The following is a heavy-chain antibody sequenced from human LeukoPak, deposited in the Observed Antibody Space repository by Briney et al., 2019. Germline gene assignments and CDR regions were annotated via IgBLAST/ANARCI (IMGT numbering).Heavy chain of an antibody. Sequence: PGRSLRLSCAASGFIVSSNYMSWVRQAPGKGLGWVSVIYSGGSTYYADSVKGRFTISRDNSKNTLYLQLKCERAADTPLCYCARVRYLNWFDRLLEGTLVTVCS. CDR1: GFIVSSNY. CDR2: IYSGGST. V-gene: IGHV3-53*01. CDR3: ARVRYLNWFDR. J-gene: IGHJ5*02. D-gene: IGHD1-26*01.